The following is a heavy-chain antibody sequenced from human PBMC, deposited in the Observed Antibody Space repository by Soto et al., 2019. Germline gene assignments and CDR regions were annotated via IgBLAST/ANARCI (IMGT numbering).Heavy chain of an antibody. V-gene: IGHV3-30-3*01. CDR3: ARAGGLLVDY. J-gene: IGHJ4*02. Sequence: QVQLVESGGGVVQPGRSLRLSCAASGFMFSSYAMHWVRQAPGKGLEWVAVQTYDGSNKYYADSVKGRFTISRDNSKNTLYLQMTSLRAEDTAVYYCARAGGLLVDYWGQGTLVTVSS. CDR1: GFMFSSYA. D-gene: IGHD1-26*01. CDR2: QTYDGSNK.